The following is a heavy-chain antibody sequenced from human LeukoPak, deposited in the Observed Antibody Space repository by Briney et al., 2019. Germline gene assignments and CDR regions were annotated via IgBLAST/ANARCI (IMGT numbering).Heavy chain of an antibody. CDR3: ARGVGTAVAFGY. CDR2: INIDGSST. CDR1: GFTFSTYW. Sequence: PGGSLRLSCAASGFTFSTYWMNWVRHAPGKGLMWVSRINIDGSSTSYADSVKGRFTISRDNAKNTLYLQMNSLRAEDTSVYFCARGVGTAVAFGYWGQGTLVTVPS. J-gene: IGHJ4*02. D-gene: IGHD6-19*01. V-gene: IGHV3-74*01.